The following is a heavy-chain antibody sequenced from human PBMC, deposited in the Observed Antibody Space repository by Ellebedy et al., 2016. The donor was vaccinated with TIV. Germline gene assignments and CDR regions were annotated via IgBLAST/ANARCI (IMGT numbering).Heavy chain of an antibody. CDR1: GYSFTNYW. J-gene: IGHJ3*02. CDR2: ISPADSHL. D-gene: IGHD3-16*01. V-gene: IGHV5-51*01. CDR3: ARQTQGGGESGVFDI. Sequence: GESLKISCKGSGYSFTNYWIVWVRQMPGKGLEWMGVISPADSHLRSSPSFQGQVTFSADKSISTAYLQWSSLKASDSAMYFCARQTQGGGESGVFDIWGQGTLLTVSS.